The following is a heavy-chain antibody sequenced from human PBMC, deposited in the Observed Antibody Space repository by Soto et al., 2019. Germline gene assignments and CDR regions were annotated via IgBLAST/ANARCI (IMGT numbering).Heavy chain of an antibody. J-gene: IGHJ4*02. CDR3: AKQLRFLEWLSYYFDY. D-gene: IGHD3-3*01. Sequence: GGSLRLSCAASGFTFSSYAMSWVRQAPGKGLEWVSAISGSGGSTYYADSVKGRFTISRDNSKNTLYLQMNSPRAEDTAVYYCAKQLRFLEWLSYYFDYWGQGTLVTVSS. CDR1: GFTFSSYA. CDR2: ISGSGGST. V-gene: IGHV3-23*01.